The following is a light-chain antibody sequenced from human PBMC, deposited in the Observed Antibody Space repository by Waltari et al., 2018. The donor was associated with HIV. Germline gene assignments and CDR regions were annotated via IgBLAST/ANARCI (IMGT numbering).Light chain of an antibody. V-gene: IGKV2-28*01. J-gene: IGKJ4*01. Sequence: DIVMTQPPFFLPVPPGEPASISCRSSQSLLHNNGYNYLNWYMQRPGQSPQLLLYLASHRASGVPDRFSGSGSGTDFTLHIKKVEADDVGLYFCMQTLEIPLTFGGGTKVEIK. CDR3: MQTLEIPLT. CDR1: QSLLHNNGYNY. CDR2: LAS.